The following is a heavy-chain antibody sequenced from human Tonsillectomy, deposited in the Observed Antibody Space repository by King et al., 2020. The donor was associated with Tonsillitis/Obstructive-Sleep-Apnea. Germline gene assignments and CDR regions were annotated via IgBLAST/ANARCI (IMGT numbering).Heavy chain of an antibody. Sequence: VQLVESGAEVKKPGASVKVSCKASGYTFTDYYMHWVRQAPGQGLEWMGWINPNSGGTKYAQKFQGRVTMTRDTSISTAYMELSRLRSDDTAVYYCARVPSIGSFDYCSQGTLVTVSS. CDR1: GYTFTDYY. J-gene: IGHJ4*02. V-gene: IGHV1-2*02. D-gene: IGHD1-26*01. CDR3: ARVPSIGSFDY. CDR2: INPNSGGT.